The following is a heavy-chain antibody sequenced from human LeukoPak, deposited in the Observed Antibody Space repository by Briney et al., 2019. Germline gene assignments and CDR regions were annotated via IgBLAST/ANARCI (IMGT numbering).Heavy chain of an antibody. CDR3: ARYFGYCSSTSCYAYFDY. J-gene: IGHJ4*02. D-gene: IGHD2-2*01. V-gene: IGHV5-51*01. CDR2: IYPGDSDT. CDR1: GYSFTSYW. Sequence: GESLQISCKGSGYSFTSYWIGWVRQMPGKGLEWMGIIYPGDSDTRYSPSFQGQVTISADKSISTAYLQWSSLKASDTAMYYCARYFGYCSSTSCYAYFDYWGQGTLVTVSS.